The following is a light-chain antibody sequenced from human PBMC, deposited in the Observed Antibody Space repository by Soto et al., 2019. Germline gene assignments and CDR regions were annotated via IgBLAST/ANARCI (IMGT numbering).Light chain of an antibody. CDR2: DAS. CDR1: QDISKY. J-gene: IGKJ2*01. CDR3: QQYDNFPRT. Sequence: DIQMTQSPSSPSASVGDRVTITCQASQDISKYLNWFQQRPGKAPRLLIYDASKLETGVPSRYSGRGVGTDFTFIISSLQPEDIATYYCQQYDNFPRTFGQGTKLEIK. V-gene: IGKV1-33*01.